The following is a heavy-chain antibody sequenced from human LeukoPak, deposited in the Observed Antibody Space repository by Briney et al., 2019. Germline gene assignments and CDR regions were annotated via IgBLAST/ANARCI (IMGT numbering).Heavy chain of an antibody. CDR2: INPNSGGT. V-gene: IGHV1-2*02. D-gene: IGHD5-18*01. CDR3: ARDVLRGYSYGFFPFDP. J-gene: IGHJ5*02. Sequence: ASVKVSCKASGYTFTGYYMHWVRQAPGQGLEWMGWINPNSGGTNYAQKFQGRVTMTRDTSISTAYMELSRLRSDDTAVYYCARDVLRGYSYGFFPFDPWDQGTLVTVSS. CDR1: GYTFTGYY.